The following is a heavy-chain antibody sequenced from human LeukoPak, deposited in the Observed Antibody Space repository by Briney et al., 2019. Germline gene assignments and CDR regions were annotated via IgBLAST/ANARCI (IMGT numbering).Heavy chain of an antibody. CDR2: ISWNSGSI. CDR3: AKGRLSMVRGVSDY. J-gene: IGHJ4*02. Sequence: GGSLRLSCAASGFTFSSYAMHWVRQAPGKGLEWVSGISWNSGSIGYADSVKGRFTISRDNAKNSLYLQMNSLRAEDTALYYCAKGRLSMVRGVSDYWGQGTLVTVSS. CDR1: GFTFSSYA. D-gene: IGHD3-10*01. V-gene: IGHV3-9*01.